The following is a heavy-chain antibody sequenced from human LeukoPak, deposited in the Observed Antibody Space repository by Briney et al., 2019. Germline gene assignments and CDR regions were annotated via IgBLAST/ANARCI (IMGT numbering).Heavy chain of an antibody. CDR3: ARDRNYYDSSGYSGIDY. Sequence: ASVKVSCKASGYTFTGYYMHWVRQAPGQGLEWMGWINPNSGGTNYAQKFQGRVTITADESTSTAYMELSSLRSEDTAVYYCARDRNYYDSSGYSGIDYWGQGTLVTVSS. D-gene: IGHD3-22*01. CDR1: GYTFTGYY. V-gene: IGHV1-2*02. CDR2: INPNSGGT. J-gene: IGHJ4*02.